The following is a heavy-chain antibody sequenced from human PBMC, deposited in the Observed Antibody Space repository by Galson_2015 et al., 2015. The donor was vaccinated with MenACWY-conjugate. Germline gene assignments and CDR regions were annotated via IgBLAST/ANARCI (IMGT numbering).Heavy chain of an antibody. J-gene: IGHJ4*02. D-gene: IGHD6-19*01. Sequence: SLRLSCAASEFSFSDYAMNWVRQAPGKGLEWVATISGDGGTTYYGDSVKGRCTISRDNRKDTLVLQMNSLRGEDTAIYYCAKGPLRYSSGWYYFDYWGQGTLVTVSS. CDR2: ISGDGGTT. CDR3: AKGPLRYSSGWYYFDY. CDR1: EFSFSDYA. V-gene: IGHV3-23*02.